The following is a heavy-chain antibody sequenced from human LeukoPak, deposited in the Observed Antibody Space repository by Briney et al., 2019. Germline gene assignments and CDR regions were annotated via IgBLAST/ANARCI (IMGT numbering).Heavy chain of an antibody. Sequence: SETLSLTCTVSGGSISSYYWTWIRQFAGKGLEWIGRINTSGSTNYNPSLRSRVTMSVNTSKNQFSLNLTSVTAADTAVYSCAREGGDPRWLDPWGQGTLVTVSS. V-gene: IGHV4-4*07. CDR3: AREGGDPRWLDP. CDR1: GGSISSYY. J-gene: IGHJ5*02. CDR2: INTSGST. D-gene: IGHD6-25*01.